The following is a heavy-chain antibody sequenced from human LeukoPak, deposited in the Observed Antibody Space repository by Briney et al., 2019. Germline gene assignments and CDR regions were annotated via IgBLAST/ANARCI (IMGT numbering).Heavy chain of an antibody. CDR3: TTLSFVWFGDDY. V-gene: IGHV3-15*01. J-gene: IGHJ4*02. CDR2: IKRKIDGETT. D-gene: IGHD3-10*01. Sequence: PGGSLRLSCAVSGFSFNNAWMNWVRQASGKGLEWVGRIKRKIDGETTDYAAPVNGRFTISRDDSKSTLYLQMNSLKSEDTAVYYCTTLSFVWFGDDYWGQGTLVTVSS. CDR1: GFSFNNAW.